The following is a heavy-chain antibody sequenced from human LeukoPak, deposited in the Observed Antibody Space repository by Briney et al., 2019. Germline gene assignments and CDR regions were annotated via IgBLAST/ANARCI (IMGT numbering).Heavy chain of an antibody. D-gene: IGHD3-10*01. CDR1: GFTFSSYA. V-gene: IGHV3-23*01. CDR2: ISGSGGSK. J-gene: IGHJ6*03. Sequence: GGSLRLSCAASGFTFSSYAMSWVRQAPGKGLEWVSAISGSGGSKYYADSVKGRFTISRDNSKNTLYLQMNSLRAEDTAVYYCANPYGSGSSGFYYYMDVWGKGATVTVSS. CDR3: ANPYGSGSSGFYYYMDV.